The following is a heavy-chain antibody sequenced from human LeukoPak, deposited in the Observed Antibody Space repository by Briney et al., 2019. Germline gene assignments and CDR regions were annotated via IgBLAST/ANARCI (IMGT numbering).Heavy chain of an antibody. Sequence: PGGSLRLSCVASGFTFSSYSMNWVRQAPGKGLEWVSAISGSGGNTYYADSVKGRFTISRDNSENTLYLRMNSLRAEDTAVYYCAKDRRNTVPTICDYWGQGTLDSVCS. CDR2: ISGSGGNT. CDR1: GFTFSSYS. D-gene: IGHD5-12*01. V-gene: IGHV3-23*01. CDR3: AKDRRNTVPTICDY. J-gene: IGHJ4*02.